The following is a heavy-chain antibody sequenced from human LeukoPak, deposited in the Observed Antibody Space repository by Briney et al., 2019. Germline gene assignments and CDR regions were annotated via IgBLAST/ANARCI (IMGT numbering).Heavy chain of an antibody. D-gene: IGHD4-17*01. J-gene: IGHJ3*02. Sequence: GGSLRLSCAASGFTFDDYAMHWVRQAPGKGLEWVSGISWNSGSIAYADSVKGRFTISRDNAKNSLYLQMNSLRAEDTAVYYCAKERRADGDYISAFDIWGQGTMVTVSS. V-gene: IGHV3-9*01. CDR3: AKERRADGDYISAFDI. CDR2: ISWNSGSI. CDR1: GFTFDDYA.